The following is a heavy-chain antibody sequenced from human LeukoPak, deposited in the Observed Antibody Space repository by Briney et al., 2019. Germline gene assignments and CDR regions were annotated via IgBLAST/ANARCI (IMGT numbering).Heavy chain of an antibody. CDR3: AKDTTGRYGGKYYYYGMDV. CDR1: GFTFSSYA. D-gene: IGHD3-16*01. J-gene: IGHJ6*02. V-gene: IGHV3-23*01. Sequence: GGSLRLSCAASGFTFSSYAMNWVRQAPGRGLEWVSGMSSGGGYTYYADSVKGRFTISRDNAKNSLYLQMNSLRAEDTALYYCAKDTTGRYGGKYYYYGMDVWGQGTTVTVSS. CDR2: MSSGGGYT.